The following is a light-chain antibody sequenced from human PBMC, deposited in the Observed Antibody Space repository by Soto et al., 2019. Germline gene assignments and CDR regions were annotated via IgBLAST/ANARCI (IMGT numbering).Light chain of an antibody. J-gene: IGKJ1*01. CDR3: QQLNSYPRT. CDR1: QGISSY. CDR2: AAS. Sequence: DIQLTQSPSFLSASVGDRVTITCRASQGISSYLAWYQQKPGKAPKLLIYAASTLQSGAPSRFSGSGSGTEFPLTISSLQPEDFATYYCQQLNSYPRTFGQGTKVEIK. V-gene: IGKV1-9*01.